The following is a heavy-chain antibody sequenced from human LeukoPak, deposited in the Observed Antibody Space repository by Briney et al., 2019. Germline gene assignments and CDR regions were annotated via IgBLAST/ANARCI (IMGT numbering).Heavy chain of an antibody. V-gene: IGHV4-34*01. J-gene: IGHJ5*02. D-gene: IGHD2-2*01. Sequence: PAETLSLTCAVYGGSFSGYYWSWIRQPPGKRLQWIGEINHSGSTNYNPSLKSRVTISVDTSKNQFSLKLSSVTAADTAVYYCARGVGYCSSTSCRGGWFDPWGQGTLVTVSS. CDR3: ARGVGYCSSTSCRGGWFDP. CDR1: GGSFSGYY. CDR2: INHSGST.